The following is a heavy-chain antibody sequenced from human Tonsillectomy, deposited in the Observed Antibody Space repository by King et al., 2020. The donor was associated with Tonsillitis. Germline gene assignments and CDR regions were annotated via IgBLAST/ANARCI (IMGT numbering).Heavy chain of an antibody. CDR1: GYTFTGYY. V-gene: IGHV1-2*07. J-gene: IGHJ3*02. Sequence: QLVQSGAEVKKSGASVKVSCKASGYTFTGYYMHWVRQAPGQGLEWMGWTNHNSGVTNYPHTFQGRVTMSSDTSISTAYMELSRLRSDDTAVYYCARAMVVAVPAALSLDVFDIWGQGTMVTVSS. D-gene: IGHD2-2*01. CDR2: TNHNSGVT. CDR3: ARAMVVAVPAALSLDVFDI.